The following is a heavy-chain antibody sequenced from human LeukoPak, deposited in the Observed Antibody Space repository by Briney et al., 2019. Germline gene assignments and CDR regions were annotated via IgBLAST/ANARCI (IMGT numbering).Heavy chain of an antibody. CDR3: ANYKRGYSGSSDY. CDR2: IKQDGSEK. Sequence: GGSLRLSCAASGFTFSNYWMTWVRQAPGKGLEWVANIKQDGSEKYYVDSVRGRFTISRDNAKNSLYLQMNSLRAEDTAVYYCANYKRGYSGSSDYWGQGTLVTVSS. CDR1: GFTFSNYW. D-gene: IGHD5-12*01. V-gene: IGHV3-7*01. J-gene: IGHJ4*02.